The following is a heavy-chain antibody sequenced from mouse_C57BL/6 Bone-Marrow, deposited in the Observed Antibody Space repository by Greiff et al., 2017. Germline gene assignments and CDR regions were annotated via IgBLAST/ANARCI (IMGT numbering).Heavy chain of an antibody. J-gene: IGHJ2*01. CDR2: IDPENGDT. CDR3: TTTPLLPYYFDY. Sequence: EVKLVESGAELVRPGASVQLSCTASGFNIKDDYMHWVKQRPEQGLEWIGWIDPENGDTEYASKFQGKATITADTSSNTAYLQLSSLTSEDTAVYYCTTTPLLPYYFDYWGRGTTLTVSS. D-gene: IGHD2-1*01. V-gene: IGHV14-4*01. CDR1: GFNIKDDY.